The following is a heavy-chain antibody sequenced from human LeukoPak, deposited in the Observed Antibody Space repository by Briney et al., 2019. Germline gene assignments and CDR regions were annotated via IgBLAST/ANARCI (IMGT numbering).Heavy chain of an antibody. J-gene: IGHJ5*02. D-gene: IGHD6-19*01. CDR3: ARDPTLGGTNWFDP. CDR1: GFTFSDYY. V-gene: IGHV3-11*04. Sequence: GGSLRLSCAASGFTFSDYYMSWIRQAPGKGLEWISYISSSGDTVYYADSVKGRFTISRDNAKNSLYLQMNSLRAEDTAVYYCARDPTLGGTNWFDPWGQGTLVTVSS. CDR2: ISSSGDTV.